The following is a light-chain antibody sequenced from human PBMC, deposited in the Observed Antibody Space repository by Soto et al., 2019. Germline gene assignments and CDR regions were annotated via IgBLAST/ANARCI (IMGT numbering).Light chain of an antibody. CDR1: QSLLHSNGYNY. CDR3: MQALQTPRT. J-gene: IGKJ1*01. V-gene: IGKV2-28*01. Sequence: DIVMTQSPLSLPVTPGEPASISCRSSQSLLHSNGYNYLDWYLQKPGQSPQLLIYLGSNRASEVPDRFSGSGSGTDFTLKISRVEAEDVGVYYCMQALQTPRTFGQGTKV. CDR2: LGS.